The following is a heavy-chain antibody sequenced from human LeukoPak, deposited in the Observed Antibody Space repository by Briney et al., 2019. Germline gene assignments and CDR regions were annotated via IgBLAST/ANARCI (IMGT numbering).Heavy chain of an antibody. Sequence: GGSLRLSCAASGFSFSVYWMHWVRHAPGKGPVWVSRIKTDGSITDYADSVKGRFTISRDNSKDTLYLQMNSLRAEDTAVYYWGKDFSDSSGYYTPGGDFDYWGQGTLVTVSS. V-gene: IGHV3-74*01. CDR3: GKDFSDSSGYYTPGGDFDY. CDR2: IKTDGSIT. D-gene: IGHD3-22*01. CDR1: GFSFSVYW. J-gene: IGHJ4*02.